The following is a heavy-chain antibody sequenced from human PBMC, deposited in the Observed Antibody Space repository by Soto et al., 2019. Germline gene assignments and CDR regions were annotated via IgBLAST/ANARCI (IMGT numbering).Heavy chain of an antibody. CDR2: VSTYNTNT. V-gene: IGHV1-18*01. CDR1: GYTFSDYG. J-gene: IGHJ4*02. Sequence: ASVKVSCKTSGYTFSDYGLAWLRQTPGQRPEWMGWVSTYNTNTNYAQEFQGRVTMTTDTSTTTTSMELRSLRSDDTAVYYCARELNTDSSAYYSFAYWGQGTLVTVSS. D-gene: IGHD3-22*01. CDR3: ARELNTDSSAYYSFAY.